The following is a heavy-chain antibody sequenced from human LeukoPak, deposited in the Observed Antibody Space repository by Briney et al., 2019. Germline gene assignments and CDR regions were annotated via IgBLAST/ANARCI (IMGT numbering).Heavy chain of an antibody. D-gene: IGHD3-22*01. CDR1: GFTFSSYA. Sequence: GGSLRLSCAASGFTFSSYAMNWVRQAPGKGLEWVSYISGSSGTLYYADSVKGRFTISRDNAKNSLYLQMNSLRAEDTAVYYCARDQANYYDSSGSYGDYLDHWGQGTLVTVSS. CDR3: ARDQANYYDSSGSYGDYLDH. J-gene: IGHJ4*02. V-gene: IGHV3-48*04. CDR2: ISGSSGTL.